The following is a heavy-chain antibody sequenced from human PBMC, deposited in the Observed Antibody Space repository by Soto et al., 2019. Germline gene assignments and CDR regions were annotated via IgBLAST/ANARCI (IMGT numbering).Heavy chain of an antibody. CDR2: IYWDGDK. J-gene: IGHJ4*02. V-gene: IGHV2-5*02. Sequence: SGPTPVNPAQTLTLTCTFPGLSLSTNGVGVGWIRQPPGKALEWLALIYWDGDKRYSPSLRSRLTLTKDTSKNQVVLTMTNMDPVDTATYYCARSCLTMIVGNFDYWGQGTLVTVSS. CDR3: ARSCLTMIVGNFDY. D-gene: IGHD3-22*01. CDR1: GLSLSTNGVG.